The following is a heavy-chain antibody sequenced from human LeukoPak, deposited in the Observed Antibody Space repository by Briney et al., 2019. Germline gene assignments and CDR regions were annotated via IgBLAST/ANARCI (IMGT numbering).Heavy chain of an antibody. V-gene: IGHV1-2*02. J-gene: IGHJ4*02. CDR1: GYTFTGYY. Sequence: ASVKVSCKASGYTFTGYYMHWVRQAPGQGLEWMGWINPNSGGTNYAQKFQGRVTMTRDTSISTAYMELSSLRSEDTAVYYCAREGMTTVTYFDYWGQGTLVTVSS. CDR3: AREGMTTVTYFDY. D-gene: IGHD4-17*01. CDR2: INPNSGGT.